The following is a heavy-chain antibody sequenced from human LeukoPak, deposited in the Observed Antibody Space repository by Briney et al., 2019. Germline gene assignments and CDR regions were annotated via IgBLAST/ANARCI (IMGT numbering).Heavy chain of an antibody. J-gene: IGHJ4*02. Sequence: GALRPSCAASGFTFSSYGMHWVRQAPGKGLEWVAVISYDGSNKYYADSVKGRFTISRDNSKNTLYLQMNSLRAEDTAVYYCAKPRAVAGNYYFDYWGQGTLVTVSS. D-gene: IGHD6-19*01. V-gene: IGHV3-30*18. CDR2: ISYDGSNK. CDR3: AKPRAVAGNYYFDY. CDR1: GFTFSSYG.